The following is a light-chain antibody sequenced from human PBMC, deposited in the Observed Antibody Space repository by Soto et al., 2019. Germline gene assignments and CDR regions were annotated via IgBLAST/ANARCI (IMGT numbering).Light chain of an antibody. CDR1: SSNIGAGYE. Sequence: QSVLTQPPPVSGAPGQRVTISCTGTSSNIGAGYEVHWYHQLPGTAPKLLVSGNDNRPSGVPDRLSASKSGTSGSLAITGLQAEDEGHYYCQSYDRGLTAYVFGTGTKLTVL. V-gene: IGLV1-40*01. J-gene: IGLJ1*01. CDR2: GND. CDR3: QSYDRGLTAYV.